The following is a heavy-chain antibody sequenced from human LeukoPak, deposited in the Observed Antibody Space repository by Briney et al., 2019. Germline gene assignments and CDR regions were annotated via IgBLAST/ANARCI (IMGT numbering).Heavy chain of an antibody. J-gene: IGHJ5*02. CDR1: GFTFSNAW. D-gene: IGHD3-22*01. Sequence: GSLRLSCATSGFTFSNAWMNWVRQAPGKGLEWVGRIRSNSDGGTIDYAAPVKGRFTLSRDDSKTTLYLRMNSLQTEDTAVYYCATDFYDSTWGQGTLVTVSS. V-gene: IGHV3-15*07. CDR3: ATDFYDST. CDR2: IRSNSDGGTI.